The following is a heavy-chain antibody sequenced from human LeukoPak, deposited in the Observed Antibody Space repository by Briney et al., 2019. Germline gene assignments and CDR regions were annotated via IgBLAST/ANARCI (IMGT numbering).Heavy chain of an antibody. CDR3: ARIGYSSSSFDY. V-gene: IGHV3-7*01. D-gene: IGHD6-6*01. Sequence: GGSLRLSCAASGFTFSNYWMSWVRQAPGKGMEWVANIKQDGSEKHYVDSLKGRFTISRDNAKNSVYLQMNSVRAEDTAVFYCARIGYSSSSFDYWGQGTLVTVSS. J-gene: IGHJ4*02. CDR1: GFTFSNYW. CDR2: IKQDGSEK.